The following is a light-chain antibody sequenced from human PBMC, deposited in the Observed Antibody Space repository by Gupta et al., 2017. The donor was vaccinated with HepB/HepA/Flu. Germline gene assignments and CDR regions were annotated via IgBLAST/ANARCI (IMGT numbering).Light chain of an antibody. CDR2: GAS. CDR3: QQYGSSPPTWT. Sequence: EIVLTRSPGTLSLSPGERATLSCRASQSVSSSYLAWYQQKPGQAPRLLIYGASSRATGIPDRFSGSGSGTDFTLTISRLEPEDFAVYYCQQYGSSPPTWTFGQGTKVEIK. CDR1: QSVSSSY. V-gene: IGKV3-20*01. J-gene: IGKJ1*01.